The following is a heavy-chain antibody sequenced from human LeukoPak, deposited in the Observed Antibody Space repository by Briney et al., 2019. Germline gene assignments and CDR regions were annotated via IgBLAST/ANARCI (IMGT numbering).Heavy chain of an antibody. Sequence: SETLSLTCTVSGGSISSYYWSWIRQPPGKGLEWIGYIYTSGSTNYNPSLKSRVTISVDTSKNQFSLKLSSVTAADTAVYYCARKDIVVVPAAVYNWFDPWGQGTLVTVSS. J-gene: IGHJ5*02. CDR3: ARKDIVVVPAAVYNWFDP. V-gene: IGHV4-4*09. CDR1: GGSISSYY. CDR2: IYTSGST. D-gene: IGHD2-2*01.